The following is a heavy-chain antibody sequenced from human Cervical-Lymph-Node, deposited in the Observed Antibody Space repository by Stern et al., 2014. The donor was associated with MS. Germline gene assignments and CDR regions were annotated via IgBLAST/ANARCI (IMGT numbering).Heavy chain of an antibody. V-gene: IGHV1-46*01. J-gene: IGHJ4*02. CDR1: GYTFTSNK. D-gene: IGHD6-19*01. Sequence: QVQLVQSGAEVKKPGASVKVSCKAFGYTFTSNKMLWVRQAPGQGLEWMGIINPGGGSTRYAQKLQGRVTMTRDTSTSTVYMELTSLRSEDTAVYSCARDNGGWSVDSWGQGTLVIVSS. CDR2: INPGGGST. CDR3: ARDNGGWSVDS.